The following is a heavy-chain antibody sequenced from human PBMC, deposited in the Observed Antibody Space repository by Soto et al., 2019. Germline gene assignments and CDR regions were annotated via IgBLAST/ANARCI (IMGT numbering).Heavy chain of an antibody. D-gene: IGHD3-22*01. J-gene: IGHJ4*02. CDR3: ARDSDYYDRSGYYGRAYFEY. CDR2: ISSSSSYI. CDR1: GFTFSSYS. V-gene: IGHV3-21*01. Sequence: GGSLRLSCAASGFTFSSYSMNWVRQAPGKGLEWVSSISSSSSYIYYADSVKGRFTISRDNAKNSLYLQMNSLRAEDTAVYYCARDSDYYDRSGYYGRAYFEYWGQGTLVTVSS.